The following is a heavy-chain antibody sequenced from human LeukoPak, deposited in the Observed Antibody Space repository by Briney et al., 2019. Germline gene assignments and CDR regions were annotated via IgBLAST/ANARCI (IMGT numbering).Heavy chain of an antibody. J-gene: IGHJ3*02. CDR3: AISCYLPLGAFDI. Sequence: SETLSLTCAVYGGSFSGYYWSWIRQPPGKGLEWIGEINHSGSTNYNPSLKSRVTISVDTSKNQFSLKLSSVTAADTAVYYCAISCYLPLGAFDIWGQGTMVTVSS. CDR1: GGSFSGYY. D-gene: IGHD2-2*01. V-gene: IGHV4-34*01. CDR2: INHSGST.